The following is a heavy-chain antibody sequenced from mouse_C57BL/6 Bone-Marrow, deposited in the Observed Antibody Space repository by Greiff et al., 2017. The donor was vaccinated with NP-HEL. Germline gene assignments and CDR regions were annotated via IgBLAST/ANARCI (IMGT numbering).Heavy chain of an antibody. J-gene: IGHJ2*01. CDR3: ARYTVPHFDY. CDR1: GFTFTDYY. D-gene: IGHD1-1*01. CDR2: IRNKANGYTT. Sequence: DVQLVESGGGLVQPGGSLSLSCAASGFTFTDYYMSWVRQPPGKALEWLGFIRNKANGYTTEYSASVKGRFTISRYNSQSILYLQMNALIAEDSSTYYSARYTVPHFDYWGQGTTLTVSS. V-gene: IGHV7-3*01.